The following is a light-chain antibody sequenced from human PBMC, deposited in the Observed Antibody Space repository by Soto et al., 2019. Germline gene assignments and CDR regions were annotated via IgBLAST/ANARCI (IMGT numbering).Light chain of an antibody. CDR2: HNN. Sequence: SVRTMCPSMYAVAEEKVTIACSGSSAIIVKNYVSGHQQLPGTAPRLLIYHNNERPSGSPDRFSTSKSGESATLGITGLQTGDEADYYCGTWDSSLSAVVFGGGTQLTVL. J-gene: IGLJ2*01. V-gene: IGLV1-51*01. CDR1: SAIIVKNY. CDR3: GTWDSSLSAVV.